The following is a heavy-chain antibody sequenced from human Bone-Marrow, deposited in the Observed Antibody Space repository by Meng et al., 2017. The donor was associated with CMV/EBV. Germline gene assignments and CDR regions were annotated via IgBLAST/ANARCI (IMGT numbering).Heavy chain of an antibody. D-gene: IGHD3-3*01. Sequence: SETLSLTCTVSGGSISSTNYYWGWIRQPPGKGLEWIGSMSYSGTTYYNPSLESRVPISLDASNNQFSLRLSSVTAADTAVYYCARRGRAERSGYSYFDYWGQGTLVTVSS. V-gene: IGHV4-39*07. J-gene: IGHJ4*02. CDR2: MSYSGTT. CDR3: ARRGRAERSGYSYFDY. CDR1: GGSISSTNYY.